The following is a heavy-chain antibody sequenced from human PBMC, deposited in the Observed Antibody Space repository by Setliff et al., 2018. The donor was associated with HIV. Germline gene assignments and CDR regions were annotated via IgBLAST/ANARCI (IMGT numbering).Heavy chain of an antibody. CDR1: GFTFSSYW. Sequence: GGSLRLSCAASGFTFSSYWMHWVRQAPGKGLVWVSRIKSKTDGGTTDYAAPVKGRFTISRDDSKNTLYLQMNSLKTEDTAVYYCTTSLPWFDPWGQGTLVTVSS. CDR2: IKSKTDGGTT. V-gene: IGHV3-15*07. CDR3: TTSLPWFDP. J-gene: IGHJ5*02.